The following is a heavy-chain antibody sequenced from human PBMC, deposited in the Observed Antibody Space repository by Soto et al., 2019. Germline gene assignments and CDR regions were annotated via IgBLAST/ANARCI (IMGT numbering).Heavy chain of an antibody. Sequence: KTSVTRWFTCTVSGTALKSRCYLWGWICQPPGKELESVAIINYSGGTYYNPSLKSRVTVSVDLSNSHFSLSLKSMTATDTAVYYCGRLAEATTRHTDFDFWGQGTLVTVSS. V-gene: IGHV4-39*02. CDR1: GTALKSRCYL. CDR2: INYSGGT. CDR3: GRLAEATTRHTDFDF. J-gene: IGHJ4*02. D-gene: IGHD1-26*01.